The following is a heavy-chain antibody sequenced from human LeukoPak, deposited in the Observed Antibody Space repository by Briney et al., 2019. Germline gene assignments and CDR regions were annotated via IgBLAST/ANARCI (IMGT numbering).Heavy chain of an antibody. D-gene: IGHD1-1*01. J-gene: IGHJ4*02. CDR2: MSYDGSNE. CDR1: GFTFSRYA. CDR3: VREVWSRIYFDY. V-gene: IGHV3-30-3*01. Sequence: GGSLRLSCAASGFTFSRYAMHWVRQAPGKGLEWVAVMSYDGSNEYYTDSVKGRFTISRDNSKNTLYLQMTSLRAEDTAVYYCVREVWSRIYFDYWGQGTQVTVSS.